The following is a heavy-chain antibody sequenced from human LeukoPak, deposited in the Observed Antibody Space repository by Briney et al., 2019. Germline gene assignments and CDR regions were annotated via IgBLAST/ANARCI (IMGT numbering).Heavy chain of an antibody. CDR2: IRYDGSNK. CDR1: GFTFSSYG. D-gene: IGHD5-18*01. Sequence: GGSLRLSCAASGFTFSSYGMHWVRQAPGKGLEWVAFIRYDGSNKYYADSVKGRFTISRDNSKNTLYLQMNSLRAEDTAVYYCARGDSYGYHYYYYMDVWGKGTTVTVSS. J-gene: IGHJ6*03. V-gene: IGHV3-30*02. CDR3: ARGDSYGYHYYYYMDV.